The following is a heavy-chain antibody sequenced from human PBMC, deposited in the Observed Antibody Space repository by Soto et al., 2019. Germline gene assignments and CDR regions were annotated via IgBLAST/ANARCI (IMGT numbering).Heavy chain of an antibody. CDR1: GVSISGSY. Sequence: QVQLQESGPGLVKPSETLSLTCSVSGVSISGSYCTWIRQPPGKGLEWIAYIYDSGTTNYNPSLTRRVSISIDTSTNQFSLKLTSVTAADAAVYYCARGWDGGSCWYYWGQGTLATVSS. CDR3: ARGWDGGSCWYY. D-gene: IGHD6-19*01. CDR2: IYDSGTT. J-gene: IGHJ4*02. V-gene: IGHV4-59*01.